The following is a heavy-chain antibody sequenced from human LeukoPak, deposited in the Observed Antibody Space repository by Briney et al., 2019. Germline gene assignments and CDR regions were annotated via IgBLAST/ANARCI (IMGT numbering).Heavy chain of an antibody. Sequence: ASVKVSCKASGYTFTTYAIHWVRQAPGQRLEWMGWINVGNGDTKYSQRFQGRVTITRDTSASTAYMDLSSLRSEDTAVYYCARVGGGNYHPLDYWGQGTLVTVSS. CDR1: GYTFTTYA. CDR2: INVGNGDT. CDR3: ARVGGGNYHPLDY. J-gene: IGHJ4*02. D-gene: IGHD1-26*01. V-gene: IGHV1-3*01.